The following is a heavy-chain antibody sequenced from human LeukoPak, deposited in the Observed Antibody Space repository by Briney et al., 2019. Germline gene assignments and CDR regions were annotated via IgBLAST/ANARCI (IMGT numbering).Heavy chain of an antibody. CDR2: IYYSGST. V-gene: IGHV4-39*01. CDR3: ARLALGYCSSTSCHGGTYFGY. CDR1: GGSFSSISYY. D-gene: IGHD2-2*01. Sequence: SETLSLTCTVSGGSFSSISYYWGWIRQPPGKGLEWIGSIYYSGSTYYNPSLKSRVTISVDTSKNQSSLKLSSVTAADTAVYYCARLALGYCSSTSCHGGTYFGYWGQGTLVTVSS. J-gene: IGHJ4*02.